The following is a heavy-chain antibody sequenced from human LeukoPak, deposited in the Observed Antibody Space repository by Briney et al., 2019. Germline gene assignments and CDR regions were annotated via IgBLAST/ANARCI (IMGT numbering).Heavy chain of an antibody. J-gene: IGHJ4*02. V-gene: IGHV3-23*01. CDR3: AKDQDPHSYGSGSYAPFDY. Sequence: GRSLRLSCAASGFTFSSYSMNWVRQAPGKGLEWVSHISGSGGSTKYSGSVKGRFTISRDNSKDTLYLQINSLRADDTAVYYCAKDQDPHSYGSGSYAPFDYWDQGTLVTVSS. CDR1: GFTFSSYS. CDR2: ISGSGGST. D-gene: IGHD3-10*01.